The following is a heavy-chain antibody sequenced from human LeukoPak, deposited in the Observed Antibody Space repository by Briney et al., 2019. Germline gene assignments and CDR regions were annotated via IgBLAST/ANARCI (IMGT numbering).Heavy chain of an antibody. J-gene: IGHJ6*03. V-gene: IGHV1-18*01. CDR3: ARVRSGRDYYYTDV. CDR2: INVYNGNT. CDR1: GYTFSRYG. D-gene: IGHD1-26*01. Sequence: ASVKVSCKASGYTFSRYGINWVRQAPGQGLEWMGWINVYNGNTNYAQKLQGRVTMTTDTSTSTAYLELRSLRSDDTAVYYCARVRSGRDYYYTDVWGKGTTVTVSS.